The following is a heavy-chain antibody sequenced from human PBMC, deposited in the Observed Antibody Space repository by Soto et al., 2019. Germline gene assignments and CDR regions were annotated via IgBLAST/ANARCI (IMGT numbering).Heavy chain of an antibody. Sequence: GGSLRLSCAASGFTFSSYAMSWVRQAPGKGLEWVSAISGSGGSTYYADSVKGRFTISRDNSKNTLYPQMNSLRAEDTAVYYCAKDLHCTNGVCFPYGMDVWGQGTTVTVSS. D-gene: IGHD2-8*01. CDR1: GFTFSSYA. CDR3: AKDLHCTNGVCFPYGMDV. CDR2: ISGSGGST. V-gene: IGHV3-23*01. J-gene: IGHJ6*02.